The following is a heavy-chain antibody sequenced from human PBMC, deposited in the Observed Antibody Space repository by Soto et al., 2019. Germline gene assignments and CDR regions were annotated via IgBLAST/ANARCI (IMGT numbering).Heavy chain of an antibody. J-gene: IGHJ4*02. CDR3: AKEVYSGYFDS. Sequence: QVQLVESGGGVVQPGRSLRLSCAASGFIFSNYGMHWVRQAPGKGLKWVAIISYEGSNKYYADSVKGRFTISRDNSKNTLSLHMDSLRAEDTAMYYCAKEVYSGYFDSWGQGTLVTVSS. CDR1: GFIFSNYG. V-gene: IGHV3-30*18. D-gene: IGHD2-8*01. CDR2: ISYEGSNK.